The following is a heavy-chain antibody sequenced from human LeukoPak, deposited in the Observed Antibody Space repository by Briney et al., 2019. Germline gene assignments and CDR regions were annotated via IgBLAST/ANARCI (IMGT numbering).Heavy chain of an antibody. Sequence: PSETLSLTCTVSGFSISSSSYYWGWIRQPPGKGLEWIGSIYYSGSTYYNPSLKSRVTISVDTSKNQFSLKLSSVTAADTAVYYCARLKQQLAFDYWGQGTLVTVSS. CDR3: ARLKQQLAFDY. J-gene: IGHJ4*02. CDR2: IYYSGST. CDR1: GFSISSSSYY. V-gene: IGHV4-39*01. D-gene: IGHD6-13*01.